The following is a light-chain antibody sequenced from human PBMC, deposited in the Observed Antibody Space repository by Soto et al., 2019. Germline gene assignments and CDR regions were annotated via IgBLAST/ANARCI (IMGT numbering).Light chain of an antibody. J-gene: IGKJ4*01. V-gene: IGKV3-20*01. CDR3: QQYGSSPT. CDR1: QSVSSSY. Sequence: EIVLAHSPGTLSFSPGEIATLSFRASQSVSSSYLAWYQQKPGQAPRLLIYGASSRATGIPDRFSGSGSGTDFTLTISRLEPEDFAVYYCQQYGSSPTFGGGTKVDIK. CDR2: GAS.